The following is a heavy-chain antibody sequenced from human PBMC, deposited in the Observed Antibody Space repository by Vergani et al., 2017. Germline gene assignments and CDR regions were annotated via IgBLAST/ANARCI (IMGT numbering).Heavy chain of an antibody. J-gene: IGHJ5*02. V-gene: IGHV4-39*01. CDR2: FSKGGTT. CDR1: GGPVDNRDYY. CDR3: ARSSCGGDCYEFDL. D-gene: IGHD2-21*02. Sequence: QVQLQESGPGLVKPSQTLSLTCTVSGGPVDNRDYYWGWIRRPPRKGLEWIGSFSKGGTTSLHPSVKSRVAISSDTAKNRFSLKLTSVSAADTAVYYCARSSCGGDCYEFDLWGQGILVTVSS.